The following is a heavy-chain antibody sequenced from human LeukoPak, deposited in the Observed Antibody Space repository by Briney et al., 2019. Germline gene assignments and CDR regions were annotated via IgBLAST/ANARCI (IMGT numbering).Heavy chain of an antibody. CDR3: ARTSIVARRANAFDI. CDR2: IYHSGST. V-gene: IGHV4-30-2*01. Sequence: KSSETLSLTCAVSGGSISSGGYSWSWIRQPPGKGLEWIGYIYHSGSTYYNPSLESRVTISVDRSKNQFSLKLSSVTAADTAVYYCARTSIVARRANAFDIWGQGTMVTVSS. J-gene: IGHJ3*02. D-gene: IGHD6-6*01. CDR1: GGSISSGGYS.